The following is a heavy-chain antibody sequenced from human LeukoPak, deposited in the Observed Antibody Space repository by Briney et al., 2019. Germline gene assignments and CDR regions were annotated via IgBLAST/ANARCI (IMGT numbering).Heavy chain of an antibody. CDR2: VFYTGSS. Sequence: SETLSLTCTVSGGSINSYYWSWIRQPPGKGLEWIGHVFYTGSSNYNPSLKSRVTISLDRSKNQFSLRLTSVTAADTAVYYCARAGAWQIDPWGQGTLVTVPS. CDR3: ARAGAWQIDP. V-gene: IGHV4-59*01. CDR1: GGSINSYY. D-gene: IGHD3-10*01. J-gene: IGHJ5*02.